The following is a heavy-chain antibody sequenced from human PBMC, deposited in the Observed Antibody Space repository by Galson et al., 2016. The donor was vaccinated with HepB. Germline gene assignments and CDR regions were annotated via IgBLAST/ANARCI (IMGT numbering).Heavy chain of an antibody. CDR3: ARLFFRSGLDV. J-gene: IGHJ6*02. CDR2: ISYSGST. D-gene: IGHD2-21*01. V-gene: IGHV4-59*01. CDR1: GGAISSNH. Sequence: ETLSLTCTVSGGAISSNHWSWIRQPPGKGLQWIGYISYSGSTNYNPSLKSRVTISLDTSKNQFSLKLSSVTAADTAVYYCARLFFRSGLDVWGQGTTVTVSS.